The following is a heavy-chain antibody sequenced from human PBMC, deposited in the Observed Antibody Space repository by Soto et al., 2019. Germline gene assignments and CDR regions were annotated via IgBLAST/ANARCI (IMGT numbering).Heavy chain of an antibody. V-gene: IGHV1-2*04. Sequence: ASVKVSCKASGYTFTGYYMHWVRQAPGQGLEWMGWINPNSGGTNYAQKFQGWVTMTRDTSISTAYMELSRLRSDDTAVYYCARGWYKGAAAGLFDPWGQGTLVTVSS. CDR3: ARGWYKGAAAGLFDP. J-gene: IGHJ5*02. D-gene: IGHD6-13*01. CDR2: INPNSGGT. CDR1: GYTFTGYY.